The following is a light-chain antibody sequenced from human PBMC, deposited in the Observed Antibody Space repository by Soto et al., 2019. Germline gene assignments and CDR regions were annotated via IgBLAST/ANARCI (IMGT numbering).Light chain of an antibody. Sequence: QPVLTQSSSASASLGSSFKLTCIVSSGHITYIISWHQQQPWKATRLLMTLDRIGSYTRGSGVPDRFSGSRSEADPYLTFSHLPFEDEGDYYCETWYSPTHKVFGGGTKLTVL. CDR2: LDRIGSY. J-gene: IGLJ2*01. CDR3: ETWYSPTHKV. CDR1: SGHITYI. V-gene: IGLV4-60*02.